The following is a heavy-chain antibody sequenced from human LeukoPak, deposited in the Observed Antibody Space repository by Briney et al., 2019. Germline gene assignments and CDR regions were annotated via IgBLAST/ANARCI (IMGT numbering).Heavy chain of an antibody. V-gene: IGHV3-11*04. Sequence: GGSLRLSCAASGFTFSDYYMSWIRQAPGKGLEWVSYISSSGSTIYFADSVKGRFTISRDNAKNSLYLQMNSLRAEDTAVYYCARDFSAASSLAFDIWGQGTMVTVSS. CDR2: ISSSGSTI. CDR3: ARDFSAASSLAFDI. D-gene: IGHD6-25*01. J-gene: IGHJ3*02. CDR1: GFTFSDYY.